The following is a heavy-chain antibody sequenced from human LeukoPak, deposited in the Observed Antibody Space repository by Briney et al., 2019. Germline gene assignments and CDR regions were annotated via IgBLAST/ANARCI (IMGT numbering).Heavy chain of an antibody. CDR2: IIPIFGTA. CDR1: GGTFSSYA. J-gene: IGHJ4*02. CDR3: ARGAAGDSSGYRFDY. V-gene: IGHV1-69*13. Sequence: AASVTVSCTASGGTFSSYAISWVRQAPGQGLEWMGGIIPIFGTANYAQKFQGRVTITADESTSTAYMELSSLRSEDTAVYYCARGAAGDSSGYRFDYWGQGTLVTVSS. D-gene: IGHD3-22*01.